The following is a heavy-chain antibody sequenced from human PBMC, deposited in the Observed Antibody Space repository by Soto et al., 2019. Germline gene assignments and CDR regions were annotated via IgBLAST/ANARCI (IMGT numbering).Heavy chain of an antibody. CDR1: DFTSTNSW. CDR3: TSGSVEGV. D-gene: IGHD2-15*01. Sequence: EVQLVESGGGLVKPGGSLRLSCAASDFTSTNSWMNWVRQAPGKGLEWVGRIKTKAEGGATDYAAPTKGRFTISRDDSRNTLFLQMNSLKTEDTAVYYCTSGSVEGVWGQGATVTVSS. V-gene: IGHV3-15*07. J-gene: IGHJ6*02. CDR2: IKTKAEGGAT.